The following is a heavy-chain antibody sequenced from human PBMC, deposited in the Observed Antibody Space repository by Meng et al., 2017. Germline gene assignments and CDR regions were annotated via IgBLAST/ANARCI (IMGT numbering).Heavy chain of an antibody. J-gene: IGHJ4*02. CDR2: INPNSGGT. CDR3: ARVYQGYRSGWNYFDY. CDR1: GYTFTGYY. Sequence: ASVKVSCKASGYTFTGYYMHWVRQAPGQGLEWMGRINPNSGGTNYAQKFQGRVTMTRDTSISTAYMELSRLRSDDTAVYYCARVYQGYRSGWNYFDYWGQGTLVTVSS. V-gene: IGHV1-2*06. D-gene: IGHD6-19*01.